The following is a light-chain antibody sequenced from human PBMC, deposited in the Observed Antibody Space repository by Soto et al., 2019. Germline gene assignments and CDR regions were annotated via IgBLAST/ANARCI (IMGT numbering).Light chain of an antibody. Sequence: DIQMTQSPSSLSASVGDRVTITCRASQSISSYLNWYQQKPGKAHKLLIYAASSLQSGVTSRFSGSGSGTDFTLTISSLQPEDFATYYCQQSYSTPGFTFGPGTKVDIK. CDR1: QSISSY. V-gene: IGKV1-39*01. CDR3: QQSYSTPGFT. CDR2: AAS. J-gene: IGKJ3*01.